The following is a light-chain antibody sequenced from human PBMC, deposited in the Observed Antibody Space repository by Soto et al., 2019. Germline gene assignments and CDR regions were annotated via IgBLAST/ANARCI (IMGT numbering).Light chain of an antibody. CDR2: SAS. Sequence: ETVLTQSPGTLSLSPGERATLSCRASQTVSSNYLAWYQQKPGQAPRLLIYSASSRATGIPDRFSGSGSGTDFTLTISRLEPEDFAVYYWQQYGSSYIFGQGTKLEIK. J-gene: IGKJ2*01. CDR1: QTVSSNY. V-gene: IGKV3-20*01. CDR3: QQYGSSYI.